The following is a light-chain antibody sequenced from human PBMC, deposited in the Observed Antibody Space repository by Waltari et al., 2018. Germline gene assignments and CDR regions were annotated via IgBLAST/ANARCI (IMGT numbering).Light chain of an antibody. J-gene: IGKJ4*01. Sequence: VLTQSPATLSLSPGERATLSCRASQDIDIYLAWYQQKPGQAPRLLIYDASNRATAIPARFSGSGSATDFTLTISSLEPEDFAVYYCQQRKYWPPLTFGGGTKVEIK. CDR3: QQRKYWPPLT. CDR1: QDIDIY. CDR2: DAS. V-gene: IGKV3-11*01.